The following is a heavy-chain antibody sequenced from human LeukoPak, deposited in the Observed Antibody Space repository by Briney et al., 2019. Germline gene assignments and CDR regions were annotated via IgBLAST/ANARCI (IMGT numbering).Heavy chain of an antibody. CDR3: AKSGVTTRRRDYYYGMDV. J-gene: IGHJ6*02. Sequence: GGSLRLSCAASGFTFSSYGMHWVRQAPGKGLEWVAVISYDGSNKYYADSVKGRFTISRDNSKNTLYLQMNSLRAENTAVYYCAKSGVTTRRRDYYYGMDVWGQGTTVTVSS. D-gene: IGHD5-12*01. CDR2: ISYDGSNK. CDR1: GFTFSSYG. V-gene: IGHV3-30*18.